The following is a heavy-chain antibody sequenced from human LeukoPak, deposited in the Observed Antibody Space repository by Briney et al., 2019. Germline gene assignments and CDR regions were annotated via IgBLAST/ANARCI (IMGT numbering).Heavy chain of an antibody. J-gene: IGHJ6*03. CDR2: TYYRSTWYN. CDR1: GDSVSSNSAA. V-gene: IGHV6-1*01. CDR3: AREAGYSSSWIKNYYYYYYMDV. Sequence: SQTLSLTCAISGDSVSSNSAAWNWIRQSPSRGLEWLGRTYYRSTWYNDYAVSVKSRITINPDTSKNQFSLQLNSVTPEDTAVYYCAREAGYSSSWIKNYYYYYYMDVWGKGTTVTVSS. D-gene: IGHD6-13*01.